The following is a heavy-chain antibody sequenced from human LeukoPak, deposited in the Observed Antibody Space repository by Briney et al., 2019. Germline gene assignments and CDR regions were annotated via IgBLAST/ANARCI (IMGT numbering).Heavy chain of an antibody. CDR3: VRSLGTDDF. CDR1: GFTFSDDW. Sequence: GGSLRLSCAASGFTFSDDWMHWVRQAPGKGLVWVSRINADGSSTTYADSVKGRFTNSRDNAKNTGYLQMSSLRADDTALYYCVRSLGTDDFWGQGTLVTVSS. CDR2: INADGSST. J-gene: IGHJ4*02. D-gene: IGHD1-7*01. V-gene: IGHV3-74*01.